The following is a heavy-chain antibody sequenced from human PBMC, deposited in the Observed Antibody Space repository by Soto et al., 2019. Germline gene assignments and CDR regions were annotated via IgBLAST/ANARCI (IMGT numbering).Heavy chain of an antibody. CDR2: LYSGGST. D-gene: IGHD1-26*01. CDR3: ARATVGASDFGFDS. V-gene: IGHV3-53*01. J-gene: IGHJ4*02. CDR1: GFTVSDYY. Sequence: EVKLVESGGGLVQPGGSLRLSCAASGFTVSDYYMTWVRQAPGKGLEWVSLLYSGGSTIYADSVKGRVTISRDSSKNTRYLQMNSRRVEDTAVYYCARATVGASDFGFDSWGQGTLVTVSS.